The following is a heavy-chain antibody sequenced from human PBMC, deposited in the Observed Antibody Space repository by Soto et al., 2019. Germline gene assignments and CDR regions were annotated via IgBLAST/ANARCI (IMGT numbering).Heavy chain of an antibody. V-gene: IGHV6-1*01. Sequence: SQTLSLTCAISGDSVSNNGAAWNWIRQSPSRGLEWLGRTYYRSQWHYEYATSVRSRITINPDTSKNQFSLQLNSVTPEDTALYYCARDPPDFLSGFDCWGRGTLVTVSS. CDR1: GDSVSNNGAA. D-gene: IGHD1-26*01. J-gene: IGHJ4*02. CDR2: TYYRSQWHY. CDR3: ARDPPDFLSGFDC.